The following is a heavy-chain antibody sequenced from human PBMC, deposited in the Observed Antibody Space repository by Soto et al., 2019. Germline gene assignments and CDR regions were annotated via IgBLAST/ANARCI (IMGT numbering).Heavy chain of an antibody. J-gene: IGHJ5*02. D-gene: IGHD5-12*01. Sequence: SQTITLPCAVSGGTVYTNRVSGNWIRPSPSRGLEWLGRTYYRSRWYNDYAVSVKSRITINPDTSKNQFSLQLNSVTAEDTAVYYCARGSAYDESWFDPWGQGNPVTVSA. V-gene: IGHV6-1*01. CDR1: GGTVYTNRVS. CDR2: TYYRSRWYN. CDR3: ARGSAYDESWFDP.